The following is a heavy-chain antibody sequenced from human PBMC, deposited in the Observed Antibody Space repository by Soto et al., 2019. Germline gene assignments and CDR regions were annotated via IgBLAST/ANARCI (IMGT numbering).Heavy chain of an antibody. J-gene: IGHJ5*02. CDR3: ARGILWRGYYTPMSWFDP. Sequence: GASVKVSCKAFGYTFTSYGISWVRQAPGQGLEWMGWISAYNGNTNYAQKLQGRVTMTTDTSTSTAYMELRSLRSDDTAVYYCARGILWRGYYTPMSWFDPWGQGTLVTSPQ. V-gene: IGHV1-18*01. CDR1: GYTFTSYG. CDR2: ISAYNGNT. D-gene: IGHD3-3*01.